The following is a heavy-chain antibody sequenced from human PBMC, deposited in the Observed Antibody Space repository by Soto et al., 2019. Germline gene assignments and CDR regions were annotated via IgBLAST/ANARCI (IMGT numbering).Heavy chain of an antibody. CDR3: AKDPLTVTQYNWFDP. CDR2: ISGSGGNT. CDR1: GFTFSNYA. D-gene: IGHD4-4*01. V-gene: IGHV3-23*01. J-gene: IGHJ5*02. Sequence: HPGGSLRLSCAASGFTFSNYAMSWVRQAPGKGLEWVSGISGSGGNTYYADSVKGRFTISRDNSKNTLYLQMNSLRAEDTAVYYCAKDPLTVTQYNWFDPWGQGTLVTVSS.